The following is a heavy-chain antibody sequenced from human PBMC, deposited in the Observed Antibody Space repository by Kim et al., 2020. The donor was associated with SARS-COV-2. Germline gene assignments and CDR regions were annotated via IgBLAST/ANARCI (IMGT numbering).Heavy chain of an antibody. V-gene: IGHV4-39*01. D-gene: IGHD2-15*01. J-gene: IGHJ4*02. CDR1: GGSISSSSYY. CDR2: IYYSGST. CDR3: ARRGIVVVVAATRGFDY. Sequence: SETLSLTCTVSGGSISSSSYYWGWIRQPPGKGLEWIGSIYYSGSTYYNPSLKSRVTISVDTSKNQFSLKLSSVTTADTAVYYCARRGIVVVVAATRGFDYWGQGTLVTVSS.